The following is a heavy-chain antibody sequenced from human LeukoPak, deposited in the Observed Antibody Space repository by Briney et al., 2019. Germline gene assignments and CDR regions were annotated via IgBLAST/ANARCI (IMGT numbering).Heavy chain of an antibody. CDR1: GYTFTHYY. CDR2: INPKSGDT. V-gene: IGHV1-2*02. D-gene: IGHD3-10*01. Sequence: ASVKVSCKASGYTFTHYYIHWVRQAPGQGLEWMAWINPKSGDTNYLQKVQGRFTMTRDTSISTAYMELSRLRSDDTAVYYCTRGPNVYGSGRSWFDPWGQGTLVTVSS. CDR3: TRGPNVYGSGRSWFDP. J-gene: IGHJ5*02.